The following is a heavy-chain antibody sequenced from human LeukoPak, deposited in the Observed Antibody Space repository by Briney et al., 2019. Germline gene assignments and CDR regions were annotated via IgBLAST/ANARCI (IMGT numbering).Heavy chain of an antibody. Sequence: ASVKVSCKASGYTFTGYYMHWVRQAPGQGLEWMGWINPNSGGTNYAQKFQGWVTMTRDTSIGTAYMELSRLRSDDTAVYYCARVPYGTLGYMDVWGKGTTVTVSS. CDR2: INPNSGGT. CDR1: GYTFTGYY. V-gene: IGHV1-2*04. D-gene: IGHD4-17*01. CDR3: ARVPYGTLGYMDV. J-gene: IGHJ6*03.